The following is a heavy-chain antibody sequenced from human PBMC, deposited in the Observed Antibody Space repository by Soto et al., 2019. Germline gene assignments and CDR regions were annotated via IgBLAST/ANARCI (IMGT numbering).Heavy chain of an antibody. V-gene: IGHV4-61*01. CDR3: ARGTLAYDFARGYYPEAFDD. D-gene: IGHD3-3*01. CDR2: IYYSGST. J-gene: IGHJ4*02. Sequence: SETLSLTCTVSGGSLSSGSFFWGWIRQPPGKGLEWIGYIYYSGSTNYNPSLKSRVTISVDTSKNQFSLKLSSVTAADTAVFYCARGTLAYDFARGYYPEAFDDWGQGTLVTVSS. CDR1: GGSLSSGSFF.